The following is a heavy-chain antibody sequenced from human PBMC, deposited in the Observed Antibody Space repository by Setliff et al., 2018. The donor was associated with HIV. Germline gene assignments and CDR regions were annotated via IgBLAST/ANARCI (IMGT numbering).Heavy chain of an antibody. J-gene: IGHJ3*01. Sequence: PSETLSLTCAVYGGSFSDYFWTWIRQPPGKGLGWIGEINHSGSTNYNPSLKSRVTISVDTSKNQISLKLTSVTAADTAVYYCATGAKNDFWDDPVPNPLDFWGQGTMVTVSS. CDR3: ATGAKNDFWDDPVPNPLDF. D-gene: IGHD3-3*01. CDR1: GGSFSDYF. CDR2: INHSGST. V-gene: IGHV4-34*01.